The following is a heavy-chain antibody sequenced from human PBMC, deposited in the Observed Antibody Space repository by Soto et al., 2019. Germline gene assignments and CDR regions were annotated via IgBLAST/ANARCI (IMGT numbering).Heavy chain of an antibody. V-gene: IGHV3-33*01. Sequence: ESGGGVVQPGRSLRLSCAASGFTFSSYGMHWVRQAPGKGLEWVAVIWYDGSNKYYADSVKGRFTISRDNSKNTLYLQMNSLRAEDTAVYYCARDGGDIVVVPAAIHRGYYYYYGMDVWGQGTTVTVSS. D-gene: IGHD2-2*01. CDR2: IWYDGSNK. J-gene: IGHJ6*02. CDR3: ARDGGDIVVVPAAIHRGYYYYYGMDV. CDR1: GFTFSSYG.